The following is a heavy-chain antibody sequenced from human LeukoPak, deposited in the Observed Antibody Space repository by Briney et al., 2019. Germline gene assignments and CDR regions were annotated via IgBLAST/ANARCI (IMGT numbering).Heavy chain of an antibody. J-gene: IGHJ3*02. CDR1: GGSISSSSYY. V-gene: IGHV4-39*01. CDR2: IYYSGST. Sequence: SETLSLTCTVSGGSISSSSYYWGWIRQPPGKGLEWIGSIYYSGSTYYSPFLKSRVTISVDTSKNQFSLKLNSVTAADTAVYYCARHRIPAADDAFDIWGQGTMVTVSS. CDR3: ARHRIPAADDAFDI. D-gene: IGHD6-13*01.